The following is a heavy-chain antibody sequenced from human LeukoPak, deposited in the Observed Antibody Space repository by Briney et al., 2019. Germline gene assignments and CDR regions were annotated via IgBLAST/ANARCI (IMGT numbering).Heavy chain of an antibody. CDR3: ARGIPDLGYCSGGSRPTYYWYFDL. CDR1: GYTFTSYD. V-gene: IGHV1-8*01. Sequence: RASVKVSCKASGYTFTSYDINWVRQATGQGLEWMGWMNPNSGNTGYAQKFQGRVTITRNTSISTAYMELSSLRSEDTAVYYCARGIPDLGYCSGGSRPTYYWYFDLWGRGTLVTVSS. J-gene: IGHJ2*01. CDR2: MNPNSGNT. D-gene: IGHD2-15*01.